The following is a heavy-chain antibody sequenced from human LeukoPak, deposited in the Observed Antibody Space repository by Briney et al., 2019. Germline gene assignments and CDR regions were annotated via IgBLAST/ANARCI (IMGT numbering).Heavy chain of an antibody. CDR1: GFTVSSNY. CDR3: AKAIVYCSSTSCYGSRGKDY. CDR2: IYSGGST. V-gene: IGHV3-53*01. Sequence: QPGGSLRLSCAASGFTVSSNYMSWVRQAPGKGLEWVSVIYSGGSTYYADSVKGRFTISRDNSKNTLYLQVNSLRAEDTAVYFCAKAIVYCSSTSCYGSRGKDYWGQGTLVTVSS. D-gene: IGHD2-2*01. J-gene: IGHJ4*02.